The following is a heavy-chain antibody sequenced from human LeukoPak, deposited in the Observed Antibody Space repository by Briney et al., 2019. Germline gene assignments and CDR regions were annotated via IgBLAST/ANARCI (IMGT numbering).Heavy chain of an antibody. Sequence: SETLSLTCTVSGASIRSGDYYWSWIRQPPGKGLEWIVYIYDSGSTYYNPSLKSRITISVDTSENRFSLKLSSVTATDTAVYYCARDCSGGSCYGAFDIWGQGTMVTVSS. D-gene: IGHD2-15*01. J-gene: IGHJ3*02. CDR1: GASIRSGDYY. CDR2: IYDSGST. CDR3: ARDCSGGSCYGAFDI. V-gene: IGHV4-30-4*01.